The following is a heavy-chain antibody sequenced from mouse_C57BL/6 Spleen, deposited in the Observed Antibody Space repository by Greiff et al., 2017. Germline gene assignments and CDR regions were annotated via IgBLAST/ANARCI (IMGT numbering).Heavy chain of an antibody. V-gene: IGHV5-4*03. Sequence: EVMLAESGGGLVKPGGSLKLSCAASGFTFSSYAMSWVRQTPEKRLEWVATISDGGSYTYYPDNVKGRFTISRDNAKNNLYLQMSHLKSEDTAMYYCAMGFAYWGQGTLVTVSA. J-gene: IGHJ3*01. CDR1: GFTFSSYA. CDR3: AMGFAY. CDR2: ISDGGSYT.